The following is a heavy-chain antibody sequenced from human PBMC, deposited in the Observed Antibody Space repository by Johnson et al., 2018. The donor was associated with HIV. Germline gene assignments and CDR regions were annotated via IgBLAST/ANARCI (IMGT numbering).Heavy chain of an antibody. CDR2: ISGSSGSTI. J-gene: IGHJ3*02. V-gene: IGHV3-48*03. D-gene: IGHD1-26*01. CDR3: AREVGARGSDAFDI. CDR1: GFTFSTYA. Sequence: VQLVESGGGVVRPGGSLRLSCAASGFTFSTYAMTWVRQAPGKGLAWVSGISGSSGSTIYYAAPVKGRFTISRDNAKNSLYLQMNSLRPEDTAVYSCAREVGARGSDAFDIWGQGTMVTVSS.